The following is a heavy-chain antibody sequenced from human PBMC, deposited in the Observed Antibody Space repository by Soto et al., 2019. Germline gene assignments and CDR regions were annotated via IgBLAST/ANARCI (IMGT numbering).Heavy chain of an antibody. D-gene: IGHD2-2*01. Sequence: GASVKVSCKASGYTFTSYAMHWVRQAPGQRLEWMGWINAGNGNTKYSQKFQGRVTITRDTSASTAYMELSSLRSGDTAVCYCARSSLRYCSSTSCRPNYYYYGMDVWGQGTTVTVSS. J-gene: IGHJ6*02. V-gene: IGHV1-3*01. CDR2: INAGNGNT. CDR1: GYTFTSYA. CDR3: ARSSLRYCSSTSCRPNYYYYGMDV.